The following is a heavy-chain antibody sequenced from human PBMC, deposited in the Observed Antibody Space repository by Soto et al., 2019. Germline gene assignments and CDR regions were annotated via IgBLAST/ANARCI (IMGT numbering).Heavy chain of an antibody. V-gene: IGHV1-69*13. D-gene: IGHD3-10*01. CDR1: GGTFSSYA. Sequence: SVKVSCKASGGTFSSYAISWVRQAPGQGLEWMGGIIPIFGTANYAQKFQGRVTITADESTSTAYMELSSLRSEDTAVYYCARDLRGSGSPDYFDYWGQGTLVTVSS. CDR3: ARDLRGSGSPDYFDY. J-gene: IGHJ4*02. CDR2: IIPIFGTA.